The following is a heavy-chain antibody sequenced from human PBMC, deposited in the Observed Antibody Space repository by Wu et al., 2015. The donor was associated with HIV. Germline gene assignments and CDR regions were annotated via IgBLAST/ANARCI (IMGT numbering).Heavy chain of an antibody. CDR2: INPSGGST. CDR3: ARAAAESKLRFLERYYYYMDV. CDR1: GYTFTSYY. V-gene: IGHV1-46*03. Sequence: QVQLVQSGAEVKKPGASVKVSCKASGYTFTSYYMHWVRQAPGQGLEWMGIINPSGGSTSYAQKFQGRVTMTRDTSTSTVYMELSSLRSEDTAVYYCARAAAESKLRFLERYYYYMDVWGKGTTVTVSS. D-gene: IGHD3-3*01. J-gene: IGHJ6*03.